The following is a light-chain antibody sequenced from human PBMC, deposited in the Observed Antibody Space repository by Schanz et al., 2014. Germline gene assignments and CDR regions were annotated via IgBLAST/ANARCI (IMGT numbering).Light chain of an antibody. Sequence: DIQMTQSPSSLSASIGDRVTITCRARQSISTFLSWYQQKPGKAPNLLIYGASSLQSGVPSRFSGSGSGTDFTLTISSLQPEDFATYYCQQSYITPPTFGGGTKVE. CDR2: GAS. CDR1: QSISTF. CDR3: QQSYITPPT. J-gene: IGKJ4*01. V-gene: IGKV1-39*01.